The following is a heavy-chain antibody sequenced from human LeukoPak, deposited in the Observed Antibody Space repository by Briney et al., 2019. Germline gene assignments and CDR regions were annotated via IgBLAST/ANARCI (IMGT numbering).Heavy chain of an antibody. CDR2: INPNSGGT. Sequence: GASVKVSCKASGYTFTGYYMHWVRQAPGQGLEWMGWINPNSGGTNYAQKFQGRVTMTRDTSISTAYMELSRLRSDDTAVYYCARDLRGLRYFDWSPLGYWGQGTLVTVSS. CDR1: GYTFTGYY. D-gene: IGHD3-9*01. CDR3: ARDLRGLRYFDWSPLGY. J-gene: IGHJ4*02. V-gene: IGHV1-2*02.